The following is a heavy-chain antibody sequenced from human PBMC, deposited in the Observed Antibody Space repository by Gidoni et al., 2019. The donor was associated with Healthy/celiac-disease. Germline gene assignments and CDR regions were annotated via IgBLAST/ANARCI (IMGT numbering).Heavy chain of an antibody. CDR2: IRSKAYGGTT. CDR1: GFTFGDYA. V-gene: IGHV3-49*04. CDR3: TRAYYHDSSGYWDFDS. D-gene: IGHD3-22*01. J-gene: IGHJ4*02. Sequence: EVQLVESGGGLVQSGRSLRLSCTASGFTFGDYAMSWVRQAPGKGLEWVGFIRSKAYGGTTDYAASGKGRFTISRDDSKSIAYLQMDSLKTEDTGVYYCTRAYYHDSSGYWDFDSWGQGTLVTVSS.